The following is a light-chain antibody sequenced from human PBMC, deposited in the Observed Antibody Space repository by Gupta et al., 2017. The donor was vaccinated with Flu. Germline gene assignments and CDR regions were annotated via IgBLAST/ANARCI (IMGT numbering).Light chain of an antibody. CDR1: TSDVGTYHY. CDR2: DVS. V-gene: IGLV2-11*01. Sequence: QSALTQPRSVSGSPGQSVTISCNGTTSDVGTYHYVSWYQQHPGKAPKLIMYDVSKRPSGVPLRFSGSKSANTESLTISGLEAEDEYYYYSSSNRATYVFGGGTKLTVL. J-gene: IGLJ1*01. CDR3: SSNRATYV.